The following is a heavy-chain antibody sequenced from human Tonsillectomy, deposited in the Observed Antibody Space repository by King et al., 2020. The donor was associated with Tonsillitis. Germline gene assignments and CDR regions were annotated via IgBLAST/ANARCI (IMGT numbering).Heavy chain of an antibody. CDR2: IYPGDSDT. Sequence: VQLVESGAEVKKPGESLKISCKGSGYSFTNYWIGWVRQMPGKGLEWMGIIYPGDSDTRYSPSFQGQVTISADKSISTAYLQWSSLTASDTAIYYCARSWGSYFYAFDIWGLGTMVTVSS. CDR3: ARSWGSYFYAFDI. CDR1: GYSFTNYW. V-gene: IGHV5-51*01. J-gene: IGHJ3*02. D-gene: IGHD3-16*01.